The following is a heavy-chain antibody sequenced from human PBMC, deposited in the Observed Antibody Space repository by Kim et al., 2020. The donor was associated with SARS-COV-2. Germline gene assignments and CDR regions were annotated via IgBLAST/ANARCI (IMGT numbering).Heavy chain of an antibody. CDR1: GYTFTSYG. D-gene: IGHD2-2*01. V-gene: IGHV1-18*04. CDR3: ARAPWGYCSSTSCYAESYYYYGMDV. Sequence: ASVKVSCKASGYTFTSYGISWVRQAPGQGLEWMGRISAYNGNTNYAQKLQGRVTMTTDTSTSTAYMELRSLRSDDTAVYYCARAPWGYCSSTSCYAESYYYYGMDVWGQGTTVTVSS. J-gene: IGHJ6*02. CDR2: ISAYNGNT.